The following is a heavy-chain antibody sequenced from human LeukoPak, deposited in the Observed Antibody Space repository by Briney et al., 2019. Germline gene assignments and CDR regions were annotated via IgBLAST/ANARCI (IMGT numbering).Heavy chain of an antibody. CDR2: IKSDGSST. CDR1: GFAFSSYW. D-gene: IGHD4-17*01. J-gene: IGHJ5*02. CDR3: ARGGFSAYGDYEDRANAPPRKPGP. V-gene: IGHV3-74*01. Sequence: PGGSLRLSCAASGFAFSSYWMHWVRQAPEKGLVWVSRIKSDGSSTSYAGSVKGRFTISRDNAKNSLYLQMNSLRAEDTAVYYCARGGFSAYGDYEDRANAPPRKPGPWGQGTLVTVSS.